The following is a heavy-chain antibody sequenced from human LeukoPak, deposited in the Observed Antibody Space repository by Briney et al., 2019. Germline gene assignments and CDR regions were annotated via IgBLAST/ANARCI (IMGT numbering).Heavy chain of an antibody. CDR3: AREQDGGKHDY. CDR1: GYIFTSYY. J-gene: IGHJ4*02. V-gene: IGHV1-46*01. Sequence: GASVKVSCKASGYIFTSYYMHWVRQAPGQGLEWMGIINPSRGSTNYAQKFQGRVTMTRDTSTSTVYMELSSLRYEDTAVYYCAREQDGGKHDYWGQGTLVAVSS. D-gene: IGHD4-23*01. CDR2: INPSRGST.